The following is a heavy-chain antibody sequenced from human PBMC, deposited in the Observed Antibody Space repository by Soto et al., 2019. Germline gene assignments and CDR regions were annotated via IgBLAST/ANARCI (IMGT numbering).Heavy chain of an antibody. CDR1: GFTFSSYG. D-gene: IGHD6-19*01. CDR2: ISYDGSNK. J-gene: IGHJ5*01. V-gene: IGHV3-30*18. Sequence: SLRLSCAASGFTFSSYGMHWVRQAPGKGLEWVAVISYDGSNKYYADSVKGRFTISRDNSKNTLYLQMNSLRAEDTAVYYCAKEPSRGWSCAINWFDSRGQGTLVTVSS. CDR3: AKEPSRGWSCAINWFDS.